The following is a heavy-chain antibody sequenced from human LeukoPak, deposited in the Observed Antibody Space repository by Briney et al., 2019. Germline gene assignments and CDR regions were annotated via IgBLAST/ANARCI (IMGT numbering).Heavy chain of an antibody. V-gene: IGHV1-2*02. CDR1: GYTFTGYY. CDR3: ARVTMGIQLWSRFDP. Sequence: ASVKVSCKASGYTFTGYYMHWVRQAPGQGLEWMGWINPNSGDTNYAQKFQGRVTMTRDTSISTAYMELSRLRSDDTAVYHCARVTMGIQLWSRFDPWGQGTLVTVSS. CDR2: INPNSGDT. J-gene: IGHJ5*02. D-gene: IGHD5-18*01.